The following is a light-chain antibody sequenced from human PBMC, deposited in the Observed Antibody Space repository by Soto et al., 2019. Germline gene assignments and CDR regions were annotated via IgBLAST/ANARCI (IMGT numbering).Light chain of an antibody. J-gene: IGKJ1*01. CDR2: GAS. Sequence: EIVLTQSPGTLSLSPGERATLSCRASQSVSSSYLAWYQQKPGQAPRLLMYGASSRATGIPDRFSGSGSGTDFTLTISRLEPEDFAVYYCHQYGSSRTFGQGTRWIS. CDR3: HQYGSSRT. V-gene: IGKV3-20*01. CDR1: QSVSSSY.